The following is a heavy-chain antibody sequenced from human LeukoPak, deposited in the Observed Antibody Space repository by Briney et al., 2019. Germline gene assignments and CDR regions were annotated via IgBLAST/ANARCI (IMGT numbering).Heavy chain of an antibody. V-gene: IGHV1-69*04. CDR1: GGTFTSYA. CDR2: IIPILGIA. CDR3: ARAGYSSSWYLIY. J-gene: IGHJ4*02. Sequence: SVKVSCKASGGTFTSYAISWVRQAPGQGLEWMGRIIPILGIANYAQKFQGRVTITADKSTSTAYMELSSLRSEDTAVYYCARAGYSSSWYLIYWGQGTLVTVSS. D-gene: IGHD6-13*01.